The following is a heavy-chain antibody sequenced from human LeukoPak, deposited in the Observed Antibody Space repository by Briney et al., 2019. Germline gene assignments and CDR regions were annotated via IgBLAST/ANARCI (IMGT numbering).Heavy chain of an antibody. J-gene: IGHJ4*02. CDR2: IYTSGST. V-gene: IGHV4-61*02. Sequence: PSETLSLTCTVSGGSISSGSYYWRWIRQPAGKGLEWIGRIYTSGSTNYNPSLKSRVTISVDTSKNQFSLKLSSVTAADTAVYYGARDEDTAINYWGQGTLVTVSS. CDR3: ARDEDTAINY. D-gene: IGHD5-18*01. CDR1: GGSISSGSYY.